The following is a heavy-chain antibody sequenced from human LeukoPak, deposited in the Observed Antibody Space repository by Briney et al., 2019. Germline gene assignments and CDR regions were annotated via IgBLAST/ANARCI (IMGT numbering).Heavy chain of an antibody. J-gene: IGHJ6*04. CDR2: ISSSGSST. CDR1: GFTFGSYA. V-gene: IGHV3-23*01. D-gene: IGHD3-10*02. Sequence: GGSLRLSCAASGFTFGSYAMSWVRQAPGKGLEWVSGISSSGSSTYYADSVKGRFTISRDNSKKTLYLQMNSLRAEDTAVYYCAELGITMIGGVWGKGTTVTISS. CDR3: AELGITMIGGV.